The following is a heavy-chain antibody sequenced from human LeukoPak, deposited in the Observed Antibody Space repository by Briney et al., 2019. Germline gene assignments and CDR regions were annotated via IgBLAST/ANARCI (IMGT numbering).Heavy chain of an antibody. Sequence: ASVKVSCKASGGTFSSYAISWVRQAPGQGLEWMGGIIPIFGTANYAQKFQGRVTITTDESTSTAYMELSSLRSEDTAVYYCARAASCSSTSCYIQPLYYYMDVWGKGTTVTVSS. D-gene: IGHD2-2*02. CDR2: IIPIFGTA. CDR3: ARAASCSSTSCYIQPLYYYMDV. J-gene: IGHJ6*03. CDR1: GGTFSSYA. V-gene: IGHV1-69*05.